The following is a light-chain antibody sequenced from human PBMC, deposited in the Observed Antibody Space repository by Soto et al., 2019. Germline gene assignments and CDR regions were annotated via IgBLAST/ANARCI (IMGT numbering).Light chain of an antibody. V-gene: IGLV2-11*01. CDR2: DVT. J-gene: IGLJ1*01. Sequence: QSALTQPRSVSGSPGQSVTISCTGTGIAVGAYNYVSWYQHHPGKAPKLIIYDVTKRPSGVPDRFSGSKSGNTASLTISGLQTEDEADYYCCLYAGRPNYVFATGTKLTVL. CDR3: CLYAGRPNYV. CDR1: GIAVGAYNY.